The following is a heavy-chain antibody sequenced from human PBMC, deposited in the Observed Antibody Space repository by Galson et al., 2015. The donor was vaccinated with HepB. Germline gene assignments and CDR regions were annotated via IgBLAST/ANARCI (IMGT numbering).Heavy chain of an antibody. D-gene: IGHD4-23*01. J-gene: IGHJ3*02. CDR1: GFSLSTGGMC. CDR3: ARRQVGSNPEDDDFDI. CDR2: IDWDDDK. Sequence: LVKPTQTLTLTCTFSGFSLSTGGMCVSWIRQPPGKALEWLARIDWDDDKYYSTSLKTRLTISKDTSKNQVVLTMTNMDPVDTATYYCARRQVGSNPEDDDFDIWGQGTMVTVS. V-gene: IGHV2-70*11.